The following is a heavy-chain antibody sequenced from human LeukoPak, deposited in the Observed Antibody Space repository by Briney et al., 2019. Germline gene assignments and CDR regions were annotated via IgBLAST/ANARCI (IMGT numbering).Heavy chain of an antibody. V-gene: IGHV4-30-4*08. CDR1: GGSISSGDYY. J-gene: IGHJ6*03. CDR2: IYYSGST. D-gene: IGHD6-6*01. CDR3: ARDRSSDYYYMDV. Sequence: RTSETLSLTCTVSGGSISSGDYYWSWIRQPPGKGLEWIGYIYYSGSTYYNPSLKSRVTISVDTSKNQFSLKLSSVTAADTAVYYCARDRSSDYYYMDVWGKGTTVTVSS.